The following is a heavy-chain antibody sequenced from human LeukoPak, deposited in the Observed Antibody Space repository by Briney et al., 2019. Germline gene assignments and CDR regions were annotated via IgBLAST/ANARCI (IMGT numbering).Heavy chain of an antibody. D-gene: IGHD4/OR15-4a*01. J-gene: IGHJ4*02. CDR1: GFTLSDYY. Sequence: GGSPRLSCAASGFTLSDYYVSWIRQAPGKGLEWVAFISNSGFTKYYADSVKGRFTVSRDNVKDSVSLQMNSLRAEDTARYFCAREDSGGNSFDYWGQGAQVTVS. CDR3: AREDSGGNSFDY. CDR2: ISNSGFTK. V-gene: IGHV3-11*01.